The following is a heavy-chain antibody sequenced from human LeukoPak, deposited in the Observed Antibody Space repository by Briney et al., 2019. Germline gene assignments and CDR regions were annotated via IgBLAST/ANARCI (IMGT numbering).Heavy chain of an antibody. Sequence: SETLSLTCTVSGYSISSGYFWGWIRQPPGKGLEWFGEIHHIGTTNYNPSLKSRVTISVDKSKNQFSLKLSSVTAADTAVYYCARNGRYSLDSWGQGTLVTVSS. V-gene: IGHV4-38-2*02. D-gene: IGHD4-23*01. CDR1: GYSISSGYF. CDR3: ARNGRYSLDS. CDR2: IHHIGTT. J-gene: IGHJ4*02.